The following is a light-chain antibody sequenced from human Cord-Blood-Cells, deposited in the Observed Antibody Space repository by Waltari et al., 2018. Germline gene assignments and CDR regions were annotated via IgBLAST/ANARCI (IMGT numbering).Light chain of an antibody. CDR3: SSYTSSSTLVV. J-gene: IGLJ2*01. Sequence: QCALTQPASVTGSPGPSLTNPCPGTSSHGGGYKYAVRYQQHPGKAPKLMIYDVSNRPAGVSNRFSGSKSGNTASLTISGLQAEDEADYYCSSYTSSSTLVVFGGGTKLTVL. CDR2: DVS. CDR1: SSHGGGYKY. V-gene: IGLV2-14*01.